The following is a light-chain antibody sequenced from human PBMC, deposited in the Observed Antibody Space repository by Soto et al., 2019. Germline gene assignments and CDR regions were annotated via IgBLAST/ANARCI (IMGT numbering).Light chain of an antibody. Sequence: DIQMTQSPSTLSASVGDRVTITCRASQSISSWLAWYQQKPGKAPKLLIYDASSLESGVPSRFSGSGSGTAFTLTISVLQPDDFATDCCQQYNSYSPWTFGHGTKFEIK. CDR1: QSISSW. V-gene: IGKV1-5*01. J-gene: IGKJ1*01. CDR2: DAS. CDR3: QQYNSYSPWT.